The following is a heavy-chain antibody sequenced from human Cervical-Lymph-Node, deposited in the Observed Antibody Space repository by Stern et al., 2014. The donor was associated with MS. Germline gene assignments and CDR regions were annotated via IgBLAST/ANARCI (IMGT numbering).Heavy chain of an antibody. J-gene: IGHJ4*02. CDR3: ARVASCSGGSCYQQFDY. V-gene: IGHV1-69*01. D-gene: IGHD2-15*01. CDR2: IIPIFGTA. CDR1: GGTFSSYA. Sequence: QMQLVQSGAEVKKPGSSVKVSCKASGGTFSSYAISWVRQAPGQGLEWMGGIIPIFGTANYAQKFQGRVTITADESTSTAYMELSSLRSEDTAVYYCARVASCSGGSCYQQFDYWGQGTLVTVSS.